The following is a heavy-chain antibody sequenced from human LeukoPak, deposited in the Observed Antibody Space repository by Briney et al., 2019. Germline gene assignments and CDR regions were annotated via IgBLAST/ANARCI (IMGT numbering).Heavy chain of an antibody. CDR1: GFTFSSSA. D-gene: IGHD6-13*01. CDR2: ISYDGSNK. V-gene: IGHV3-30-3*01. Sequence: GLSLTLSCAASGFTFSSSAMHWVRQAPGKGLEWEAIISYDGSNKYCADSVKGRFTISRDNSRNTLYLQMNSLRAEDTAVYYCARDRSSSWYYFDFDYWGQGTLVTVSS. CDR3: ARDRSSSWYYFDFDY. J-gene: IGHJ4*02.